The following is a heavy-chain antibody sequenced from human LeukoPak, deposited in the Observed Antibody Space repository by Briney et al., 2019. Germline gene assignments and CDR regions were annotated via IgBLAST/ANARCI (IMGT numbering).Heavy chain of an antibody. J-gene: IGHJ4*02. V-gene: IGHV3-30*18. CDR1: GFTFSSYG. Sequence: GGSLRLSCAASGFTFSSYGMHWVRQAPGKGLEWVAVISYDGSNKYYADSVKGRFTISRDNSKNTLYLQMNSLRAEDTAVYHCAKRSGIAAAGTGFHWGQGTLVTVSS. CDR3: AKRSGIAAAGTGFH. CDR2: ISYDGSNK. D-gene: IGHD6-13*01.